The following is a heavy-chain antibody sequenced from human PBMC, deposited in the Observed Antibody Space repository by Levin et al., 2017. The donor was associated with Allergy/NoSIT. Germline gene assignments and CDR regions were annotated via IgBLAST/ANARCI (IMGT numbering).Heavy chain of an antibody. Sequence: PGESLKISCKASGGTFSSYAISWVRQAPGQGLEWMGGIIPIFGTANYAQKFQGRVTITADESTSTAYMELSSLRSEDTAVYYCARSELRFLGPVRAFDIWGQGTMVTVSS. CDR3: ARSELRFLGPVRAFDI. CDR1: GGTFSSYA. D-gene: IGHD3-3*01. CDR2: IIPIFGTA. J-gene: IGHJ3*02. V-gene: IGHV1-69*01.